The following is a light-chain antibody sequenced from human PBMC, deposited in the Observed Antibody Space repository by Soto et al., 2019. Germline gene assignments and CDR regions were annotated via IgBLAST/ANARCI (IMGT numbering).Light chain of an antibody. CDR3: QQHHKWPLT. CDR1: QSINRN. Sequence: EIVMTQSPATLSVSPGERATLSCRASQSINRNLAWYQQKPGQAPRLLIYGASSRSTGIPDRFSGSGSDTEITLTISSLQSEDFAVYHCQQHHKWPLTFGGGTKVEIK. CDR2: GAS. J-gene: IGKJ4*01. V-gene: IGKV3-15*01.